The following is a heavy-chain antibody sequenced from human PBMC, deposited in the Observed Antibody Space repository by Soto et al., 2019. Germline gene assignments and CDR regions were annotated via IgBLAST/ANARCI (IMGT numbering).Heavy chain of an antibody. J-gene: IGHJ6*02. CDR3: ARGYCSDCSGFYYYGMDV. CDR2: TYYRSKWYN. D-gene: IGHD2-15*01. V-gene: IGHV6-1*01. CDR1: GDSASSNSAA. Sequence: SQTLSLTCAISGDSASSNSAAWNWIRQSPSRGLEWLGRTYYRSKWYNDYAVSVKSRITINPDTSKNQFSLQLNSVTPEDTAVYYCARGYCSDCSGFYYYGMDVWGQGTTVTVSS.